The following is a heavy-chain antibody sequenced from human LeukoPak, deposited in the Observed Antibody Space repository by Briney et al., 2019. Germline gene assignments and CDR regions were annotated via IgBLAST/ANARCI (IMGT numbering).Heavy chain of an antibody. Sequence: SQTLSLTGAISGDSVSSNSAAWNWIRQSPSRGLEWLGRTYYRSKWYNEYAVSVKSRITINPDTSKNQFSLQLNSVTPEDTAVYYCASGGTAAGTGAFDIWGQGTMVTVSP. V-gene: IGHV6-1*01. D-gene: IGHD6-13*01. CDR1: GDSVSSNSAA. CDR2: TYYRSKWYN. J-gene: IGHJ3*02. CDR3: ASGGTAAGTGAFDI.